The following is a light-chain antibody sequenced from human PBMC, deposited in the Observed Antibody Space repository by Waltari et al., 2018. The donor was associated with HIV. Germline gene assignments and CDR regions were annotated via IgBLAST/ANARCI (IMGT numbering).Light chain of an antibody. Sequence: QSVLTQPPSVSEAPRQRVIISCSGSSSNIGNTAVNWYKQAPGTPPKLLIYYDDLLSSGVSDRFSGSKSGTSASLAIRGLQSEDEADYYCAAWDDSLNGYVFGSGTRVTVL. CDR1: SSNIGNTA. J-gene: IGLJ1*01. CDR3: AAWDDSLNGYV. CDR2: YDD. V-gene: IGLV1-36*01.